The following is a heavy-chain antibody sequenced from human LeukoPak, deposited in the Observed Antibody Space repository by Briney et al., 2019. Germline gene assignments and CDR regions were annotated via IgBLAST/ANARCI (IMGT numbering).Heavy chain of an antibody. CDR3: ASKDSSSWYYYYYGMDV. CDR2: ISSSGSTI. V-gene: IGHV3-48*03. D-gene: IGHD6-13*01. CDR1: GFTFSSYE. J-gene: IGHJ6*02. Sequence: GGCLRLSCAASGFTFSSYEMNWVRQAPGKGLEWDSYISSSGSTIYYADSVKGRFTISRDNAKNSLYLQMNSLRAEDTAVYYCASKDSSSWYYYYYGMDVWGQGTTVTVSS.